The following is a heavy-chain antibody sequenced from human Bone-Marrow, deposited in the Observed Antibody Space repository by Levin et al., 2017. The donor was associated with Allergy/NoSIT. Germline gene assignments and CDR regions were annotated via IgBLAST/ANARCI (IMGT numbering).Heavy chain of an antibody. J-gene: IGHJ6*03. Sequence: PGGSLRLSCAASGFTFNTFSMTWVRQAPGKGLEWLSAISGSGLTTYYADSLKGRFTISRDNSKNTLFLQMDSLGAEDTALYFCAKGVVNALFFYYMDVWGKGTTVTVSS. CDR2: ISGSGLTT. V-gene: IGHV3-23*01. CDR1: GFTFNTFS. CDR3: AKGVVNALFFYYMDV. D-gene: IGHD3-3*01.